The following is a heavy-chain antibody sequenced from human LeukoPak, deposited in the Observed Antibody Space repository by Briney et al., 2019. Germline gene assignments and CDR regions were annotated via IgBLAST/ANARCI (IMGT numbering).Heavy chain of an antibody. D-gene: IGHD1-26*01. J-gene: IGHJ5*02. CDR2: IRYDGSNK. CDR3: AKGGVSPKWFDP. CDR1: AFTFDNYG. Sequence: PGGSLRLSCAASAFTFDNYGMHWVRQAPGKGLEWVAFIRYDGSNKYYADSVKGRFTISRVNSKNTLYVQMNSLRAEDTAVYYCAKGGVSPKWFDPWGQGTLVTVSS. V-gene: IGHV3-30*02.